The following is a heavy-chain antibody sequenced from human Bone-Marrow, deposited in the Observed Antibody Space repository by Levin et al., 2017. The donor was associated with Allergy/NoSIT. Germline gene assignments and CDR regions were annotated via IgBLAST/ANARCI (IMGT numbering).Heavy chain of an antibody. CDR3: ARDKRVGSMSWRTYDAFHV. D-gene: IGHD1-26*01. CDR1: GFIFDDYG. V-gene: IGHV3-20*04. Sequence: PGGSLRLSCAASGFIFDDYGMSWVRQAPGKGLEWVSGINWNGGSTGYADSVKGRFTISRDNAKNSLFLQMNSLRAEDTALYYCARDKRVGSMSWRTYDAFHVWGQGTMVTVSS. CDR2: INWNGGST. J-gene: IGHJ3*01.